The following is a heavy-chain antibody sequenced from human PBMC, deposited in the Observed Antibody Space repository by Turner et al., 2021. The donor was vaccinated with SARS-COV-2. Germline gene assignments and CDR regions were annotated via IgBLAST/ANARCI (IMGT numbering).Heavy chain of an antibody. CDR2: ISYDGSNQ. J-gene: IGHJ4*02. D-gene: IGHD3-3*01. CDR1: GFTFSDFA. Sequence: QVQLVESGGGVVQPERSLRLSCAASGFTFSDFAMHWVRQAPGKGLEWVALISYDGSNQYYADSVKGRFTISRDDSKNTLYLQMNSLSAEDTAVYHCARERRGYYAEYWGQGSLVTVSS. CDR3: ARERRGYYAEY. V-gene: IGHV3-30-3*01.